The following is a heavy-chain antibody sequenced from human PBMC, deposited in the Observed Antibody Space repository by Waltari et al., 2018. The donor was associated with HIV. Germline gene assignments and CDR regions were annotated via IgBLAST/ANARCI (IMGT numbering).Heavy chain of an antibody. Sequence: EVQLVESGGGLVQPGGSLRLSCAASGFTFSSYWMHWVRQGPGKGLVWVSRINSDGNSTTYADAVRGRFTIARDNAKNTLYLQMNSLRAEDTAVYYCARSEMGATDYWGQGTLVTVSS. J-gene: IGHJ4*02. D-gene: IGHD1-26*01. CDR3: ARSEMGATDY. CDR1: GFTFSSYW. V-gene: IGHV3-74*01. CDR2: INSDGNST.